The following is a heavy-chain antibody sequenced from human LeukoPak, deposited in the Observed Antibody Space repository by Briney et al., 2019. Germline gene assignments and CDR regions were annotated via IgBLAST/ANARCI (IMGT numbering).Heavy chain of an antibody. Sequence: GGSLRLSCAASGFTFSSYSMNWVRQAPGKGLEWVSSISSSSSYIYYADSVKGRFTISRDNAKNSLFLQMNSLRAEDTAVYYCARDLAVAGRLFDYWGQGTLVTVSS. J-gene: IGHJ4*02. CDR3: ARDLAVAGRLFDY. CDR1: GFTFSSYS. D-gene: IGHD6-19*01. CDR2: ISSSSSYI. V-gene: IGHV3-21*01.